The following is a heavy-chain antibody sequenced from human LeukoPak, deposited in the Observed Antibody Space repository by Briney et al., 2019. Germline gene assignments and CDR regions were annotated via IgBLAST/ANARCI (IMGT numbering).Heavy chain of an antibody. CDR3: TTFSTAKGVI. D-gene: IGHD4/OR15-4a*01. CDR2: IKSKTDGGTT. Sequence: GGSPRLSCAASGFTFSNAWMNWVRQAPGKGLEWVGRIKSKTDGGTTDYAAPVKDRFTISRDDPKNTLYLQMDSLKTEDTAVYYCTTFSTAKGVIWGQGTMVTVSS. V-gene: IGHV3-15*01. CDR1: GFTFSNAW. J-gene: IGHJ3*02.